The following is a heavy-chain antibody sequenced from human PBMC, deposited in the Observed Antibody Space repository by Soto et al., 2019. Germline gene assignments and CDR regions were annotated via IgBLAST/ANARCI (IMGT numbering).Heavy chain of an antibody. D-gene: IGHD3-10*01. J-gene: IGHJ6*02. CDR1: GFTFSNAW. CDR3: TTSRRDDPLLWFGDYYYYGMDV. CDR2: IKSKTDGGTT. V-gene: IGHV3-15*01. Sequence: NPGGSLRLSCAASGFTFSNAWMSWVRQAPGRGLEWVGRIKSKTDGGTTDYAAPVKGRFTISRDDSKNTLYLQMNSLKTEDTAVYYCTTSRRDDPLLWFGDYYYYGMDVWGQGTTVTVSS.